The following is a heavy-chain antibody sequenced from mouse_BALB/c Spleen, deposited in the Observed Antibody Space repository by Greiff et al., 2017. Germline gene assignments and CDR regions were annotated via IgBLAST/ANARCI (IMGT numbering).Heavy chain of an antibody. D-gene: IGHD1-1*01. CDR2: IRSKSNNYAT. CDR1: GFTFNTYA. CDR3: VRQHTTGAWFAY. Sequence: EVQLVESGGGLVQPKGSLKLSCAASGFTFNTYAMNWVRQAPGKGLEWVARIRSKSNNYATYYADSVKDRFTISRDDSQSMLYLQMNNLKTEDTAMYYCVRQHTTGAWFAYWGQGTLVTVSA. V-gene: IGHV10-1*02. J-gene: IGHJ3*01.